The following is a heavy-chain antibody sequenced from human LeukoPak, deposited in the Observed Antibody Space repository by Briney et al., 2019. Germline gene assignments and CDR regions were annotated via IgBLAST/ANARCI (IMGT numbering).Heavy chain of an antibody. Sequence: PGGPLRLSCVVSGFTFDDHAMHWVRQSPGKGLEGVSSISWYSGNIGYADSVKGRSSISRDNAKSTLYMEMNSVRTDDTALYFCSRDVWRRAFYYAMDVWGLGTTVAVSS. D-gene: IGHD2-21*01. CDR2: ISWYSGNI. CDR1: GFTFDDHA. CDR3: SRDVWRRAFYYAMDV. J-gene: IGHJ6*02. V-gene: IGHV3-9*01.